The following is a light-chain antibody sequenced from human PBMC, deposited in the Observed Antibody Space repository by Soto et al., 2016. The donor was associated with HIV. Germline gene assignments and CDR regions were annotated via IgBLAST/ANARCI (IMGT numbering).Light chain of an antibody. CDR2: GKN. CDR1: SLRRYY. CDR3: NSRDNSGNHYV. Sequence: SSELTQDPAVSVALGQTVRITCQGDSLRRYYASWYQQKPGQAPVLVIYGKNNRPSGIPDRFSGSSSGNTASLTITRAQAEDEADYYCNSRDNSGNHYVFGTGTKVTVL. J-gene: IGLJ1*01. V-gene: IGLV3-19*01.